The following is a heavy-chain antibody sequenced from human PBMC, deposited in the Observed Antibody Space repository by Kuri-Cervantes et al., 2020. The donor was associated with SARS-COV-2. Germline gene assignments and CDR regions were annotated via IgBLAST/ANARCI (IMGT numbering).Heavy chain of an antibody. J-gene: IGHJ4*02. CDR1: GGSISNGSFY. V-gene: IGHV4-61*01. CDR3: ARDLPGYCSGGSCGGQFGY. Sequence: SETLSLTCTVSGGSISNGSFYWSWIRQPPGKGLEWLGYMYYTGSTNYNPSLKSRVTISVDTSKNQFSLKLSSVTAADTAVYYCARDLPGYCSGGSCGGQFGYWGQGTLVTVSS. D-gene: IGHD2-15*01. CDR2: MYYTGST.